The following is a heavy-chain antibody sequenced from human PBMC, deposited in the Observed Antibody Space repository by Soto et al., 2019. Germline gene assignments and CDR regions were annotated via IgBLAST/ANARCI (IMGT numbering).Heavy chain of an antibody. V-gene: IGHV3-30*18. Sequence: GGSLRLSCAASGFTFSSYGMHWVRQAPGKGLEWVAVISYDGSNKYYADSVKGRFTISRDNSKNTLYLQMNSLRAEDTAVYYCAKDRREELPSNDFDYWGQGTLVTVSS. CDR3: AKDRREELPSNDFDY. J-gene: IGHJ4*02. CDR1: GFTFSSYG. CDR2: ISYDGSNK. D-gene: IGHD1-26*01.